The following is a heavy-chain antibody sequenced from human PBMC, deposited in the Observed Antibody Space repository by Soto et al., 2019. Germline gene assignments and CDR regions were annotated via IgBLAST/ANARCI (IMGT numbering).Heavy chain of an antibody. Sequence: QVQLVQSGAEVRKPGASVKVSCKASGYTFTTYGISWVRQAPGQGLEWMGWISGYNGHTKYAQKFQGRVTMTTDTSXXTVYRDLRSLRSDGTAVYYCARPGDMPYYHYGLDVWGQGTTVTVSS. CDR2: ISGYNGHT. J-gene: IGHJ6*02. CDR3: ARPGDMPYYHYGLDV. V-gene: IGHV1-18*01. D-gene: IGHD3-16*01. CDR1: GYTFTTYG.